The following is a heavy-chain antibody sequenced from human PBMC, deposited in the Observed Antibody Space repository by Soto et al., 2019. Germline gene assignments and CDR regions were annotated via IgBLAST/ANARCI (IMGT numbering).Heavy chain of an antibody. CDR3: ARGDYYDSSGPFSDAFDI. CDR2: ISYDGSNK. D-gene: IGHD3-22*01. CDR1: GLTFSSRC. J-gene: IGHJ3*02. Sequence: GGSLRFSWAASGLTFSSRCMHWVCQAPDKGLEWVAVISYDGSNKYYADSVKGRFTIFRDNAKNSLYLQMNSLRVEDTAVYYCARGDYYDSSGPFSDAFDIWGQGTMVTVSS. V-gene: IGHV3-30*03.